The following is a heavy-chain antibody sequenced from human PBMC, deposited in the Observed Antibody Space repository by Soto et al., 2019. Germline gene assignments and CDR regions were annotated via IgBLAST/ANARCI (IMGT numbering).Heavy chain of an antibody. CDR3: AKDPDCSGGSCYSTPPGY. CDR1: GFTFSSYA. Sequence: GGSLRLSCAASGFTFSSYAMSWVRQAPGKGLEWVSAISGSGGSTYYADAVKGRSTISRDNSKNTVYLQMNSLRAEDTAVYYCAKDPDCSGGSCYSTPPGYWGQGTLVTVSS. V-gene: IGHV3-23*01. CDR2: ISGSGGST. J-gene: IGHJ4*02. D-gene: IGHD2-15*01.